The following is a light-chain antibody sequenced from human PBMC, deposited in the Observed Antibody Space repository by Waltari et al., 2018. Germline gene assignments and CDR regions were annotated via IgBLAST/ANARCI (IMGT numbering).Light chain of an antibody. CDR1: KLGDKY. Sequence: SYVLTQQSSVSVSPGQTASITRSGDKLGDKYVCWYRQRPGQSPVLVIYQDNRRPSGIPERFSASNSGNTATLIISGTQAMDEADYYCQAWDNAIALFGGGTKLTVL. CDR2: QDN. J-gene: IGLJ3*02. CDR3: QAWDNAIAL. V-gene: IGLV3-1*01.